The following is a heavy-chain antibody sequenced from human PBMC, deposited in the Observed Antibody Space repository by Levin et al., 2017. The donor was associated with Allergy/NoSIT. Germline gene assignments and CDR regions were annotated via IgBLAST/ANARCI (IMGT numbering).Heavy chain of an antibody. CDR2: VINTGTT. Sequence: SETLSLTCTISGGSIGSYYWNWIRQAPGKGLEWIGYVINTGTTFYSPSLKSRVTISVDTSKNQFSLRLTSVTAADTAVYYCARDNYFDSSGSYRLDYWGQGTLVTVSS. J-gene: IGHJ4*02. CDR3: ARDNYFDSSGSYRLDY. D-gene: IGHD3-22*01. CDR1: GGSIGSYY. V-gene: IGHV4-59*01.